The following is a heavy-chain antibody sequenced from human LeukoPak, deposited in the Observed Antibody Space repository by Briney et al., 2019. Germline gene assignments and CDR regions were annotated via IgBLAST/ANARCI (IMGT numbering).Heavy chain of an antibody. J-gene: IGHJ4*02. Sequence: GGSLRLSCAVSGFTFSNYGMHWVRQAPGKGLEWVAVISYDGSKKYYADSVKGRFTISRDNSKNTLYLQMNSLRAEDTAVYYCAKAGGAYSSTYYFHYWGRGTLVTVSP. CDR1: GFTFSNYG. CDR2: ISYDGSKK. D-gene: IGHD6-6*01. V-gene: IGHV3-30*18. CDR3: AKAGGAYSSTYYFHY.